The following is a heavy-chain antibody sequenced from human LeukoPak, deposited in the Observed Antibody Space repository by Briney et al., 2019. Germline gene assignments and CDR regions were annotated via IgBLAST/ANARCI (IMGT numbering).Heavy chain of an antibody. CDR2: IYYSGST. D-gene: IGHD6-19*01. CDR3: ASAGIAVAGTNYFDY. J-gene: IGHJ4*02. V-gene: IGHV4-59*01. Sequence: SETLSLTCTVSGGSISSYYWSWIRQPPGKGLEWIGYIYYSGSTNYNPSLKSRVTISVDTSKNQFSLKLNSVTAADTAVYYCASAGIAVAGTNYFDYWGQGTLVTVSS. CDR1: GGSISSYY.